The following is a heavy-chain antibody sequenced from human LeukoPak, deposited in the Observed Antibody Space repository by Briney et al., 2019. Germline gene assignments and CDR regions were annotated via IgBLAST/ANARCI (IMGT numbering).Heavy chain of an antibody. CDR3: ARGAEFNYDSSGYYLDY. CDR2: ISSSSSYI. Sequence: GGSLRLSCAASGFTFSSYSMNWVRQAPGKGLEWVSSISSSSSYIYYADSVKGRFTISRDNAKNSLYLQMNSLRAEDTAVYYCARGAEFNYDSSGYYLDYWGQGTLVTVSS. J-gene: IGHJ4*02. V-gene: IGHV3-21*01. CDR1: GFTFSSYS. D-gene: IGHD3-22*01.